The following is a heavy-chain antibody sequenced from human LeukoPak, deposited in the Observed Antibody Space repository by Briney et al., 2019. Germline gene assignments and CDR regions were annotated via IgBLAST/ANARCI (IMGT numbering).Heavy chain of an antibody. CDR3: ARTTELRGDAFDI. Sequence: GGSLRLSCAASGFTFSDYYMSWIRQAPGKGLEWVSYISSSGSTIYYADSVKGRFTISRDNAKNPLYLQMNSLRAEDTVVYYCARTTELRGDAFDIWGQGTMVTVSS. CDR2: ISSSGSTI. J-gene: IGHJ3*02. V-gene: IGHV3-11*01. CDR1: GFTFSDYY. D-gene: IGHD1-26*01.